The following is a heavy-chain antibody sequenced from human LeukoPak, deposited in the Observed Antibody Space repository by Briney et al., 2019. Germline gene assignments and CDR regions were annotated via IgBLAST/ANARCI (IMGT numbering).Heavy chain of an antibody. CDR3: AREEPRFGESLHSFDV. CDR1: GYTFTSYD. J-gene: IGHJ6*02. Sequence: GASVKVSCKASGYTFTSYDINWVRQATGQGLEWMGWMNPNSGNTGYAQKFQGRVTMTRNTSISTAYMELSSLRSEDTAVYYCAREEPRFGESLHSFDVWGQGTTVTVSS. CDR2: MNPNSGNT. D-gene: IGHD3-10*01. V-gene: IGHV1-8*01.